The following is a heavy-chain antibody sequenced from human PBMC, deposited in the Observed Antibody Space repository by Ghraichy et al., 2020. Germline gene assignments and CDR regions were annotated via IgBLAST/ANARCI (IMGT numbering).Heavy chain of an antibody. Sequence: SVKVSCKASGGTFSSYAISWVRQAPGQGLEWMGGIIPIFGTANYAQKFQGRVTITADESTSTAYMELSSLRSEDTAVYYCARDRAPIAAAGPHWYFDLWGRGTLVTVSS. V-gene: IGHV1-69*13. CDR2: IIPIFGTA. J-gene: IGHJ2*01. D-gene: IGHD6-13*01. CDR3: ARDRAPIAAAGPHWYFDL. CDR1: GGTFSSYA.